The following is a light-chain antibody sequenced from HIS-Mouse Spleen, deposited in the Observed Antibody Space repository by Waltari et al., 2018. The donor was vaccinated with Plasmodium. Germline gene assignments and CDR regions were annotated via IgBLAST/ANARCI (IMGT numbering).Light chain of an antibody. CDR3: QQYNNWSFT. V-gene: IGKV3-15*01. Sequence: EIVMTQSPATLSVSPGERATLSCRASQSVSSNLAWYQQKPGQAPRLLIYGASTRATGIPARLSGSGSGTEFTLTISSLQSEDFAVYYCQQYNNWSFTCGPGTKVDIK. CDR2: GAS. J-gene: IGKJ3*01. CDR1: QSVSSN.